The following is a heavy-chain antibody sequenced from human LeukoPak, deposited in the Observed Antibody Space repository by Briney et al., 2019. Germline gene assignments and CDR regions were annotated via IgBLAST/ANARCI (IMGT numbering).Heavy chain of an antibody. CDR1: GGSFSGYY. D-gene: IGHD3-22*01. CDR3: ARGDYYDSSGYYDY. CDR2: INHSGST. Sequence: PSETLSLTCAVYGGSFSGYYWNWIRQPPGKGLEWIGEINHSGSTNYNPSLKSRVTIPVDTSKNQFSLKLSSVTAADTAVYYCARGDYYDSSGYYDYWGQGTLVTVSS. V-gene: IGHV4-34*01. J-gene: IGHJ4*02.